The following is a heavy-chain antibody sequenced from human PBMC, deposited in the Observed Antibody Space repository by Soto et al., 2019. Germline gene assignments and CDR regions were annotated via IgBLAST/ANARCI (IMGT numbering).Heavy chain of an antibody. CDR2: INHSGST. CDR3: ARARGGHIVLMVYATKARWFDP. V-gene: IGHV4-34*01. D-gene: IGHD2-8*01. Sequence: QVQLQQWGAGLLKPSETLSLTCAVYGGSFSGYYWSWIRQPPGKGLEWIGEINHSGSTNYNPSLKGRVTISVDTSKNQFSLKLSSVTAADTAVYYCARARGGHIVLMVYATKARWFDPWGQGTLVTVSS. J-gene: IGHJ5*02. CDR1: GGSFSGYY.